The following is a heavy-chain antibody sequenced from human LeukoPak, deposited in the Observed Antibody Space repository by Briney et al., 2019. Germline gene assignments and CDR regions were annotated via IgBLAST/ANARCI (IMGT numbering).Heavy chain of an antibody. CDR1: GYTFTSYD. CDR2: VNPNSGNT. J-gene: IGHJ6*03. D-gene: IGHD6-6*01. CDR3: ARVAYSSSSGYYYMDV. Sequence: GASVKVSCKASGYTFTSYDINWVRQATGQGLEWMGWVNPNSGNTGYAQKFQGRVTITRNTSISTAYMELSSLRSEDTAVYYCARVAYSSSSGYYYMDVWGKGTTVTVSS. V-gene: IGHV1-8*03.